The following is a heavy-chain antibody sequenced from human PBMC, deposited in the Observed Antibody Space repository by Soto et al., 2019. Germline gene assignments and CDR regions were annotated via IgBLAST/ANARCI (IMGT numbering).Heavy chain of an antibody. CDR3: ARTRIVGATSDAFDI. V-gene: IGHV3-30-3*01. Sequence: QVQLVESGGGVVQPGRSLRLSCAASGFTFSSYAMHWVRQAPGKGLEWVAVISYDGSNKYYADSVKGRFTISRDNSKNTLYLRMNSLRAEDTAVYYCARTRIVGATSDAFDIWGQGTMVTVSS. D-gene: IGHD1-26*01. J-gene: IGHJ3*02. CDR2: ISYDGSNK. CDR1: GFTFSSYA.